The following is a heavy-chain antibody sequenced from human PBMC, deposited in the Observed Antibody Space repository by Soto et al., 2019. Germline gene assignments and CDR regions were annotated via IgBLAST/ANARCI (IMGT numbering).Heavy chain of an antibody. Sequence: PGGSLRLSCAAFGFTFSSYAMSWVRQAPGKGLEWVSSISGSGGTSYYADSVKGRFTLSRDNSKNTLYLQMNSLRAEDTAVYYCAKGGYYYDTSGPTFEYWGQGT. J-gene: IGHJ4*02. CDR1: GFTFSSYA. V-gene: IGHV3-23*01. D-gene: IGHD3-22*01. CDR3: AKGGYYYDTSGPTFEY. CDR2: ISGSGGTS.